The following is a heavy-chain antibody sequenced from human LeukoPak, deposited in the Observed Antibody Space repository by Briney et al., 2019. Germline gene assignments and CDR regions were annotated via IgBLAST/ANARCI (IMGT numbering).Heavy chain of an antibody. CDR2: MGHFAGDI. J-gene: IGHJ5*02. V-gene: IGHV3-21*01. CDR1: GFSFKRVS. CDR3: ARDPYTGSMFDL. D-gene: IGHD1-1*01. Sequence: GGSLRLSCVGTGFSFKRVSLSWVRQAPGKGLVWVAFMGHFAGDIFYADSVKGRFNISRDDAKASVYLQMNSLRVDDTAVYFCARDPYTGSMFDLWGHGTLVTVSS.